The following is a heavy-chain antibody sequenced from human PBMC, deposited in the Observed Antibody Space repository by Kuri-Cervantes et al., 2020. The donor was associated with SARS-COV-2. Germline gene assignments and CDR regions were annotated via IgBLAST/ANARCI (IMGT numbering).Heavy chain of an antibody. CDR3: AKDSPGIAVAEAFDI. D-gene: IGHD6-19*01. CDR1: GFTFSTYA. Sequence: GESLKISCAASGFTFSTYAMSWVRQAPGKGLEWVSTISGGGDSTYYADSVKGRFTISRDNSKNTLYLQMNSLRAEDTAVYYCAKDSPGIAVAEAFDIRGQGTMVTVS. CDR2: ISGGGDST. V-gene: IGHV3-23*01. J-gene: IGHJ3*02.